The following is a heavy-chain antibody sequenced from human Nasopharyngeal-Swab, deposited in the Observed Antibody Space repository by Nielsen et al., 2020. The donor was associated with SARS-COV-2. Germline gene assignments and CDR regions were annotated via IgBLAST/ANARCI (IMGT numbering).Heavy chain of an antibody. CDR3: ARDAPAHYGAFY. J-gene: IGHJ4*02. CDR1: GVIFSKYW. V-gene: IGHV3-74*01. Sequence: GESLKISCVASGVIFSKYWMHWVRQAPGKGLLWVSRIDTDGTITDYADSVKGRFTISRDNAKNTLYLQMNSLRAEDTAVYYCARDAPAHYGAFYWGRGTLVTVSS. CDR2: IDTDGTIT. D-gene: IGHD4-17*01.